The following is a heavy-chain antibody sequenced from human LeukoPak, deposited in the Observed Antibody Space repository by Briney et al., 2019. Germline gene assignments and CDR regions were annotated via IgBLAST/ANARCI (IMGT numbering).Heavy chain of an antibody. CDR1: GFTFSSYW. CDR2: IKQDGSEK. Sequence: PGGSLRLSCAASGFTFSSYWMSWVRQAPGKGLEWVANIKQDGSEKYYVDSVKGRLTISRDNAKNSLYLQMNSLRAEDTAVYYCARYHIAVAGTWFDPWGQGTLVTVSS. V-gene: IGHV3-7*01. D-gene: IGHD6-19*01. J-gene: IGHJ5*02. CDR3: ARYHIAVAGTWFDP.